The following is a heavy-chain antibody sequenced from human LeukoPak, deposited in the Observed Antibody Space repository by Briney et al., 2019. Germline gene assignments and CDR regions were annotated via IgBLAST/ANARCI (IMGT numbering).Heavy chain of an antibody. CDR1: GGTFSSYA. Sequence: SVKVSCKASGGTFSSYAISWVRQAPGQGLEWMGGIIPIFGTANYAQKFQGRVTITTDESTSTAYMELSSLRSEDTAVYYCAREAPRNTPHPNWFDPWGQGTLVTVSS. J-gene: IGHJ5*02. V-gene: IGHV1-69*05. CDR3: AREAPRNTPHPNWFDP. CDR2: IIPIFGTA. D-gene: IGHD1-14*01.